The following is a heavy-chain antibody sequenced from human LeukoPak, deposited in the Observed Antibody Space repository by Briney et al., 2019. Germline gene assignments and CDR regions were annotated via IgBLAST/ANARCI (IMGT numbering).Heavy chain of an antibody. Sequence: ASVKVSCRASGYTFSGYFIHWVRQTPGQGLEWMGWINPNSGGTNYAQKFQGRVTMTRDTSISTAYMELSSLSSDDTAVYYCARDSEASTPFFDYWGQGTLVTVSS. CDR2: INPNSGGT. CDR3: ARDSEASTPFFDY. CDR1: GYTFSGYF. J-gene: IGHJ4*02. D-gene: IGHD1-26*01. V-gene: IGHV1-2*02.